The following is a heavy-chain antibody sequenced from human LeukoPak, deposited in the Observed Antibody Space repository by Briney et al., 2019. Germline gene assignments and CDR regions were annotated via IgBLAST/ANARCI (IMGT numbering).Heavy chain of an antibody. V-gene: IGHV4-59*01. J-gene: IGHJ4*02. Sequence: SETLSLTCTVSGGSISSYYWSWIRQPPGKGLEWIGYIYYSGSTNYNPSLKSRVTISVDTSKNQFSLKLRSVTAADTAVYYCARGFRGETMVRGVIITSQPYYFDYWGQGTLVTVSS. CDR1: GGSISSYY. CDR2: IYYSGST. CDR3: ARGFRGETMVRGVIITSQPYYFDY. D-gene: IGHD3-10*01.